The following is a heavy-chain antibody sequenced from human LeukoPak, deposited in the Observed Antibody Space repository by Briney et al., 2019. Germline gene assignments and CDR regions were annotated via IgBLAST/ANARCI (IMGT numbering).Heavy chain of an antibody. J-gene: IGHJ4*02. CDR1: GFTFSSYS. CDR2: IQIDSNTR. CDR3: VRDWLFGLDS. Sequence: QAGESLRLSCAASGFTFSSYSMNWVRQTPGKGLEWLSYIQIDSNTRYYADSVKGRFTISRDNAKNSLYLQMDNLRDEDTAVYYCVRDWLFGLDSWGQGSLVTVSS. V-gene: IGHV3-48*02. D-gene: IGHD3/OR15-3a*01.